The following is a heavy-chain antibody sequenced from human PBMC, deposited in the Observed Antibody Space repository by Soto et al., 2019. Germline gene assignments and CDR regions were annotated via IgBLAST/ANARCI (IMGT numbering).Heavy chain of an antibody. D-gene: IGHD2-2*01. CDR3: ARARCSSNSCLLPDPLDAFDI. V-gene: IGHV1-18*01. CDR2: ISAYNGNT. Sequence: ASVKVSCKASGYTFTSYGISWVRQAPGQGLEWMGWISAYNGNTNYAQKLQGRVTITTDTSTSTAYMELRSLRSDDTAVYYCARARCSSNSCLLPDPLDAFDIWGQGTMVTVSS. CDR1: GYTFTSYG. J-gene: IGHJ3*02.